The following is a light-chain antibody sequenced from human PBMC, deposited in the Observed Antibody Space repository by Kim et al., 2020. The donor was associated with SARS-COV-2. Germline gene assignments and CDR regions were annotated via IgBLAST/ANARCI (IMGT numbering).Light chain of an antibody. CDR1: QTISNF. CDR3: QRYNSVPQA. CDR2: SAS. V-gene: IGKV1-27*01. Sequence: ASVGDRVTITCRASQTISNFLAWFQQKPAMVPKLLSYSASTLHSGVPSRFSGSGSGTHFTLTISSLQPEDVATYYCQRYNSVPQAFGQGTKVDIK. J-gene: IGKJ1*01.